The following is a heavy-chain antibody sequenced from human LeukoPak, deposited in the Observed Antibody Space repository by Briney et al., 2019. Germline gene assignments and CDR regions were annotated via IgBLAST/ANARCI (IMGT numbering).Heavy chain of an antibody. J-gene: IGHJ4*02. V-gene: IGHV1-18*01. CDR2: ISAYNGNT. CDR1: GYTFTSYS. Sequence: ASVKVSCKASGYTFTSYSISWVRQAPGQGLEWMGWISAYNGNTNYAQKLQGRVTMTTDTSTSTAYMELRSLRSDDTAVYYCARGPLGRGWYYFDYWGQGTLVTVSS. D-gene: IGHD6-19*01. CDR3: ARGPLGRGWYYFDY.